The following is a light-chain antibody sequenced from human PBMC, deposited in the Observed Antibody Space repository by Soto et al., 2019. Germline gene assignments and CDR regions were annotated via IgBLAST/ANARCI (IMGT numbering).Light chain of an antibody. V-gene: IGKV1-5*03. CDR3: QQYNSYTWT. CDR1: QSISSW. Sequence: DIQMTPSPSTLSASVGDRGTITCRASQSISSWLAWYQQKPGKAPKLLIYKASSLESGVPSRFSGSGSGIEFTLTISSLQPDDFATYYCQQYNSYTWTFGQGTKVDIK. CDR2: KAS. J-gene: IGKJ1*01.